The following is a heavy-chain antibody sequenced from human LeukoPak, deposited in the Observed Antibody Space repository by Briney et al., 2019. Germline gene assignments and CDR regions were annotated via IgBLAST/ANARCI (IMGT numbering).Heavy chain of an antibody. CDR2: IYYSGST. CDR3: ATHPKSCTRGIFITGKACWFDP. D-gene: IGHD3-10*01. Sequence: SETLSLTRTVSGGSISSSSYYWGWIRQPPGKGLEWIGSIYYSGSTYYNPSLKSRVSISVDTSRNQFSLKLSSVTAADTAVYYCATHPKSCTRGIFITGKACWFDPWGQGTLVTVSS. CDR1: GGSISSSSYY. V-gene: IGHV4-39*01. J-gene: IGHJ5*02.